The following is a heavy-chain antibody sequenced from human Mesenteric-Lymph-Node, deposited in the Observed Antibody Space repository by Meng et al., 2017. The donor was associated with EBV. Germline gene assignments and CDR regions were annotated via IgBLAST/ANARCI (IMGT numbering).Heavy chain of an antibody. D-gene: IGHD5-24*01. V-gene: IGHV3-23*01. Sequence: EVHVLESGGGLVQPWGSLSLSCAVSGFSFNIFDMNWVRQAPGRGLEWVSGISGSGGTTYYADSVKGRFSISRDNSGNTVSLQMNSLRVEDTAVYYCSNLPYNYWGQGTLVTVSS. CDR3: SNLPYNY. CDR1: GFSFNIFD. J-gene: IGHJ4*02. CDR2: ISGSGGTT.